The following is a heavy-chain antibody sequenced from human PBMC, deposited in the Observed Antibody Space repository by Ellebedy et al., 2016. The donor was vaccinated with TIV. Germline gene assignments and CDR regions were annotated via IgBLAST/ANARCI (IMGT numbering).Heavy chain of an antibody. CDR2: SRNKAKSYTT. J-gene: IGHJ4*02. CDR3: ARDTTSDY. D-gene: IGHD1-1*01. V-gene: IGHV3-72*01. CDR1: GFTFSDHY. Sequence: GESLKISCAVSGFTFSDHYIDWVRPAPGKGPEWVGRSRNKAKSYTTDYAASVKGRFTISRDDSKNSLYLQMNSLKTEDTAIYYCARDTTSDYWGQGALVTVSS.